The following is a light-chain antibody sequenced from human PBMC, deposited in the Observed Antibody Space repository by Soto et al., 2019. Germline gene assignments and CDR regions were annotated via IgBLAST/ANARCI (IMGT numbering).Light chain of an antibody. CDR3: QQYNNWPFS. CDR2: DAS. J-gene: IGKJ5*01. CDR1: QSVSSSY. Sequence: EIVLTQSPGTLSLSPGERATLSCRASQSVSSSYLAWYQQKPGQAPTLLIYDASSRATGVPDRFSGSGSGTDFTLTISGLQSEDSAVYFCQQYNNWPFSFGQGTRLEIK. V-gene: IGKV3-20*01.